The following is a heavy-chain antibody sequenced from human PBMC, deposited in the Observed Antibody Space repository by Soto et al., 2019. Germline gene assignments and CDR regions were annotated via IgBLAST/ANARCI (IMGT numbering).Heavy chain of an antibody. CDR2: IKPDGSAT. D-gene: IGHD2-21*02. CDR1: GFTFGSYW. J-gene: IGHJ4*02. CDR3: ARAGYCGPGCYYYFDY. V-gene: IGHV3-7*01. Sequence: HPGGSLRLSCAVSGFTFGSYWMNWVRLIPGKGLEWVAYIKPDGSATYYVDPVKGRITISKDNTNNSLYLQMNSLTVEDTSVYYCARAGYCGPGCYYYFDYWGQGTLVTVSS.